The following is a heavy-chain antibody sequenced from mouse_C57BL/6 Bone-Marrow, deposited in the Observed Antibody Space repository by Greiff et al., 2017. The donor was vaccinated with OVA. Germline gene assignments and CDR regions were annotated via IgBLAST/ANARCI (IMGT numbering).Heavy chain of an antibody. V-gene: IGHV1-18*01. CDR1: GYTFTDYN. D-gene: IGHD2-1*01. Sequence: EVKLQESGPELVKPGASVKIPCKASGYTFTDYNMDWVKQSHGKSLEWIGDINPNNGGTIYNQKFKGKATLTVDKSSSTAYMELRSLTSEDTAVYYCARSLLLWYPSYWYFDVWGTGTTVTVSS. CDR2: INPNNGGT. J-gene: IGHJ1*03. CDR3: ARSLLLWYPSYWYFDV.